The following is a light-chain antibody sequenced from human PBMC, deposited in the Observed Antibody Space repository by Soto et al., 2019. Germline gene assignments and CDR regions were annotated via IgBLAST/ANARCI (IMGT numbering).Light chain of an antibody. Sequence: EIVLTQSPATLSLSPGERATLSCRASQSVSSYLAWYQQNPGKAPRLLIYDASNRATGIPARFSGSGSGTDFTPTISSLESEDFEVYYCQQRSNCPAITFAQGTGLEIK. CDR2: DAS. CDR1: QSVSSY. V-gene: IGKV3-11*01. J-gene: IGKJ5*01. CDR3: QQRSNCPAIT.